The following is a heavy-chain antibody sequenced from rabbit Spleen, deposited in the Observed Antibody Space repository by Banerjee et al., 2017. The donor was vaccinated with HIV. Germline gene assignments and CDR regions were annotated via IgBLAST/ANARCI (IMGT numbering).Heavy chain of an antibody. CDR2: IDTGSSGFT. D-gene: IGHD1-1*01. CDR1: GVSFSSSSY. CDR3: ARDTSTSFSSYGMDL. J-gene: IGHJ6*01. V-gene: IGHV1S40*01. Sequence: QSLEESGGDLVKPGASLTLTCTASGVSFSSSSYMCWVHQAPGKGLEWIACIDTGSSGFTYFATWAKGRFTCSKTSSTTVTLQMTRLTAADTATYFCARDTSTSFSSYGMDLWGPGTLVTVS.